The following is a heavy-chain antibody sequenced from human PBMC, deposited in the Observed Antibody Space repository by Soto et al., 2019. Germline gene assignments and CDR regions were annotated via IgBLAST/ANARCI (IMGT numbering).Heavy chain of an antibody. D-gene: IGHD2-8*01. CDR3: AKNGQPPYYYYGLDV. CDR1: GYTLTRYG. CDR2: ISGYNGDT. V-gene: IGHV1-18*01. J-gene: IGHJ6*02. Sequence: ASVKVSCKASGYTLTRYGMSWVRQAPGQGLEWMGWISGYNGDTNYAREFQGRVSMTIDTSTTTAYMELRSLTSDDTAVYYCAKNGQPPYYYYGLDVWGQGTKVTVSS.